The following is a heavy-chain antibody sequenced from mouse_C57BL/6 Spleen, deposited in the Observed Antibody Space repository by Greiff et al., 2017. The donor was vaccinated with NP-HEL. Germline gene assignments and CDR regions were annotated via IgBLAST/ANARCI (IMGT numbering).Heavy chain of an antibody. CDR1: GYTFTSYW. Sequence: QVQLQQPGAELVKPGASVKLSCKASGYTFTSYWMHWVKQRPGQGLEWIGMIHPNSGSTNYNEKFKSKATLTVDKSSSTAYMQLSSLTSEDSAVYSCASTVVATGAMDYWGQGTSVTVSS. CDR2: IHPNSGST. CDR3: ASTVVATGAMDY. J-gene: IGHJ4*01. V-gene: IGHV1-64*01. D-gene: IGHD1-1*01.